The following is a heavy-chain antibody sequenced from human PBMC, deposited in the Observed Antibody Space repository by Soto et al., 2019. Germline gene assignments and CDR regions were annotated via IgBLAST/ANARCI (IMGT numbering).Heavy chain of an antibody. CDR3: ARDVMIRGAHLDY. CDR2: IKQDGSVK. CDR1: GFTFSSFW. V-gene: IGHV3-7*03. Sequence: GCLRRAGSASGFTFSSFWMSWVRQAPGKGLEWVANIKQDGSVKYYVDFVKGRFSISRDNAKNLLYLQLNSLRAEDTAVYYCARDVMIRGAHLDYWGQGTVVTVSS. J-gene: IGHJ4*02. D-gene: IGHD3-10*01.